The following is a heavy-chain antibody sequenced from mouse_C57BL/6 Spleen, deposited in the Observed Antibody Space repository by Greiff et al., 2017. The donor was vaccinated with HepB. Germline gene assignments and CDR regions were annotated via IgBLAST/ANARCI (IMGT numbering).Heavy chain of an antibody. Sequence: QVQLMESGAELASPGASVTLSCKASGYTFTDHIMNWVKKRPGQGLEWIGRIYAVSGETNYTQKFMGKVTFSVDRSSSTVYMVLNSLPSEDPAVYSCVGGPHQWFAYWGQGTLVTVSA. V-gene: IGHV1-11*01. CDR1: GYTFTDHI. D-gene: IGHD6-1*01. CDR3: VGGPHQWFAY. CDR2: IYAVSGET. J-gene: IGHJ3*01.